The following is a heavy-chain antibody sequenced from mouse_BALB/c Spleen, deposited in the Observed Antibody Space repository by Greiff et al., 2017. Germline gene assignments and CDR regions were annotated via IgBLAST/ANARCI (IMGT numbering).Heavy chain of an antibody. CDR2: IDPENGDT. CDR3: NAHDGAWFAY. Sequence: EVQLQQSGAELVRSGASVKLSCTASGFNIKDYYMHWVKQRPEQGLEWIGWIDPENGDTEYAPKLQGKATMTADTSSNTAYLQLSSLTSEDTAVYYCNAHDGAWFAYWGQGTLVTVAA. CDR1: GFNIKDYY. J-gene: IGHJ3*01. V-gene: IGHV14-4*02.